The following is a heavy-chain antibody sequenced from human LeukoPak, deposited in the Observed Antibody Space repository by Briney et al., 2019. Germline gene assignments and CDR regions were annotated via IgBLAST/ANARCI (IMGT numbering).Heavy chain of an antibody. V-gene: IGHV4-34*01. CDR3: ARAIRSITMVRSYYFDY. CDR2: INHSGST. CDR1: GGSFSGYY. Sequence: PSETLSLACAVYGGSFSGYYWSWVRQPPRKGLEWIGEINHSGSTNYNPSLKSRVTISVDTSKNQFSLKLSSVTAADTAVYYCARAIRSITMVRSYYFDYWGQGTLVTVSS. J-gene: IGHJ4*02. D-gene: IGHD3-10*01.